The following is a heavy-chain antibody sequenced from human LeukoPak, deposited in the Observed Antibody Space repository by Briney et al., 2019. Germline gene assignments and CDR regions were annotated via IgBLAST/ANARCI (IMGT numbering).Heavy chain of an antibody. D-gene: IGHD6-13*01. CDR3: VRHGLGSSWFGFDY. Sequence: GESLKISCKGSGYTFATYWIGWLRQMPGKGLDWMGIIYPGDSRTTYSPSFQGQVTISADKSIRTAYLQWNSLKASDSAMYYCVRHGLGSSWFGFDYWGQGTLVTVSS. CDR2: IYPGDSRT. J-gene: IGHJ4*02. V-gene: IGHV5-51*01. CDR1: GYTFATYW.